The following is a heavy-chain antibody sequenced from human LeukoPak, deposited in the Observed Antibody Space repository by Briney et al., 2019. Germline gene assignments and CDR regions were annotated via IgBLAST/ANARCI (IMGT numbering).Heavy chain of an antibody. CDR1: GFTFSSYG. J-gene: IGHJ4*02. V-gene: IGHV3-33*01. CDR3: ARDRAGTFDY. Sequence: GGSLRLSCAASGFTFSSYGMHWVRQPPGKGLEWVAVIWYDGSNKYYADSVKGRFTISRDNSKNTLYLQMNSLRAEDTAVYYCARDRAGTFDYWGQGTLVTVSS. CDR2: IWYDGSNK. D-gene: IGHD6-19*01.